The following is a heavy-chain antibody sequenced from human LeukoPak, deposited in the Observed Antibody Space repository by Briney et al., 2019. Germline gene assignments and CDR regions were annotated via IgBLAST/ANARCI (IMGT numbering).Heavy chain of an antibody. CDR3: AGHPFSGWQGVFYYYGMDV. Sequence: TSETLSLTCAVYGGSFSGYYWSWIRQPPGKGLEWIGYIYYSGSTYYNPSLKSRVTISVDTSKNQFSLKLSSVTAADTAVYYCAGHPFSGWQGVFYYYGMDVWAKGPRSPSP. CDR2: IYYSGST. V-gene: IGHV4-34*09. J-gene: IGHJ6*02. D-gene: IGHD6-19*01. CDR1: GGSFSGYY.